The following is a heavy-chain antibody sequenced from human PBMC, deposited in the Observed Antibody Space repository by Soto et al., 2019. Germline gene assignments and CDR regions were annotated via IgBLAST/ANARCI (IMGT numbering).Heavy chain of an antibody. CDR2: ISGSDGKT. V-gene: IGHV3-23*01. D-gene: IGHD3-3*01. Sequence: GGSLRLSCAASGFSFGSYALSWVRQAPGKGLEWVSTISGSDGKTFYADSVKGRFSISRDTSQSTLYLQMNSLRANDTAMYYCARWSYLDYWGQGTRVTVSS. CDR3: ARWSYLDY. J-gene: IGHJ4*02. CDR1: GFSFGSYA.